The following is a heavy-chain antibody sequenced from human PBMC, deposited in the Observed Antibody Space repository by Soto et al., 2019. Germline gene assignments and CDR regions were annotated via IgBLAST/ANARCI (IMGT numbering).Heavy chain of an antibody. CDR3: ARVIPGAEAWFDP. CDR2: ISAYTDDP. D-gene: IGHD2-2*01. J-gene: IGHJ5*02. CDR1: GNTFTNFG. Sequence: QGQLVQSGAEVKKPGASVKVSCTASGNTFTNFGVTWVRQAPGQGLEWMGWISAYTDDPKYAQKFQGRVTMTIDTSTSTAYLDVRSLTSDDTDVYYCARVIPGAEAWFDPWGQGTLVTVSS. V-gene: IGHV1-18*01.